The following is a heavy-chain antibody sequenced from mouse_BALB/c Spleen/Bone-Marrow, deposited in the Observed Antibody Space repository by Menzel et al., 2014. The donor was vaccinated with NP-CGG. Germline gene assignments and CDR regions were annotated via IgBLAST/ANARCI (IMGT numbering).Heavy chain of an antibody. V-gene: IGHV1-7*01. CDR2: INPSTDYT. CDR3: ATSPDPAMDY. CDR1: GYTFTSYW. Sequence: VKLLESGAELAKPGASVKMSCKASGYTFTSYWMHWVKQRPGQGLEWIGYINPSTDYTEYNQKFKDKATLTADKSSSTAYMQLSGLTSEDSAVYYCATSPDPAMDYWGQGTSVTVSS. J-gene: IGHJ4*01.